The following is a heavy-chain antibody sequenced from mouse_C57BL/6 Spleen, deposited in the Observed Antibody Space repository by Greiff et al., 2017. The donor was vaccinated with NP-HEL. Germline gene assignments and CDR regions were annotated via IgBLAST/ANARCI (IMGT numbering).Heavy chain of an antibody. V-gene: IGHV1-82*01. J-gene: IGHJ2*01. D-gene: IGHD1-1*01. CDR1: GYAFSSSW. CDR3: ARALTTSYYFDY. Sequence: QVQLQQSGPELVKPGASVKISCKASGYAFSSSWMNWVKQRPGKGLEWIGRIYPGDGDTNYNGKFKGKATLTADKSSSTAYMQLSSLTSEDSAVYFCARALTTSYYFDYWGQGTTLTVSS. CDR2: IYPGDGDT.